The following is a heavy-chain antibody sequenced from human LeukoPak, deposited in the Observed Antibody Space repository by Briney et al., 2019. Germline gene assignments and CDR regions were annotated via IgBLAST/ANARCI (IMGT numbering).Heavy chain of an antibody. J-gene: IGHJ5*02. V-gene: IGHV4-30-2*01. CDR2: IYHSGST. CDR1: GGSVSSGGYY. CDR3: ARVIAAAGFGDWFDP. D-gene: IGHD6-13*01. Sequence: SQTLSLTCTVSGGSVSSGGYYWSWIRQPPGKGLEWIGYIYHSGSTYYNPSLKSRVTISVDRSKNQFSLKLSSVTAADTAVYYCARVIAAAGFGDWFDPRGQGTLVTVSS.